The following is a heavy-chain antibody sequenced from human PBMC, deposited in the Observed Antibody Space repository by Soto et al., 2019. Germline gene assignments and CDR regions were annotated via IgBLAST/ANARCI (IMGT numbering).Heavy chain of an antibody. V-gene: IGHV1-69*13. D-gene: IGHD3-22*01. CDR2: IIPIFGTA. J-gene: IGHJ4*02. CDR3: ARVRGGRLYYYDSSGYGTFDY. Sequence: ASVKVSCKASGGTFSSYAISWVRQAPGQGLEWMGGIIPIFGTANYAQKFQGRVTITADESTSTAYMELSSLRSEDTAVYYCARVRGGRLYYYDSSGYGTFDYWGQGILVTVSS. CDR1: GGTFSSYA.